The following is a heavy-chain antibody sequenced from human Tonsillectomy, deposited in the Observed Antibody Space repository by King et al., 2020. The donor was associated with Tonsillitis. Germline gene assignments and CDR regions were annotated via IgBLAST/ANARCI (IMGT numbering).Heavy chain of an antibody. CDR3: ARSGGYEWWSFDY. J-gene: IGHJ4*02. CDR2: ISYDGSNK. Sequence: VQLVESGGGVVQPGRSLRLSCAASGFTFSSYAMHWVRQAPGKGLEGVAVISYDGSNKYYADSVKGRITISRDNSKNTLYLQMNSLGAEDTAVYFCARSGGYEWWSFDYWGQGTLVTVSS. V-gene: IGHV3-30*01. D-gene: IGHD5-12*01. CDR1: GFTFSSYA.